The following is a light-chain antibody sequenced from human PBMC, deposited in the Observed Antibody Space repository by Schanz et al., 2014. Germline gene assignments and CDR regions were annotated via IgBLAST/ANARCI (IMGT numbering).Light chain of an antibody. CDR3: SSYTSSSTLL. CDR1: SSDVGAYNY. V-gene: IGLV2-14*01. Sequence: QSALTQPASVSGSPGQSITISCTGTSSDVGAYNYVSWYQQHPGKAPKLMIYDVSNRLSGVPDRFSGSKSGNTAFLTVSGVQAEDEADYYCSSYTSSSTLLFGGGTKLTVL. J-gene: IGLJ2*01. CDR2: DVS.